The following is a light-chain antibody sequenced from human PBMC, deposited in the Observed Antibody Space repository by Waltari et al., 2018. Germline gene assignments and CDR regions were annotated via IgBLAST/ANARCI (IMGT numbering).Light chain of an antibody. Sequence: QLVLTQSPSASASLGASVKLTCTLSSGPSRYAIAWHQQQPEKGPRFLMKLNSDGSHSKGDGIPDRFSGSSSGAERYLTISSLQSEDEADYYCQTWGTVLFGGGTKLTVL. CDR3: QTWGTVL. J-gene: IGLJ2*01. V-gene: IGLV4-69*01. CDR2: LNSDGSH. CDR1: SGPSRYA.